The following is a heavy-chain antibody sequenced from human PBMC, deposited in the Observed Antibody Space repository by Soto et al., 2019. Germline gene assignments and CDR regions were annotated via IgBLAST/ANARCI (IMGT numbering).Heavy chain of an antibody. V-gene: IGHV1-2*04. J-gene: IGHJ6*02. CDR3: ARGQLAWDATGYYCMDV. Sequence: AAVKVSCKASGYTFTGYYMHWVRQAPGQGLEWMGWINPNSGGTNYAQKFQGWVTMTRDTSISTAYMELSRLRSDDTAVYYCARGQLAWDATGYYCMDVWGQGTTVTVSS. CDR2: INPNSGGT. CDR1: GYTFTGYY. D-gene: IGHD6-6*01.